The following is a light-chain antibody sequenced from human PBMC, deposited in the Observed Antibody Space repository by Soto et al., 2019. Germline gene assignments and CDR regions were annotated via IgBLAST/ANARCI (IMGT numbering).Light chain of an antibody. Sequence: EIVLTQSPGTLSLSPGERATFFCRASESVGSSRLAWYQQNPGQAPKLLMYGDSNRAAGIPDRFSGSGSGTDFTLSISRLEPEDFAVYYCQQYGRSPPTFGQGTKVDIK. CDR2: GDS. V-gene: IGKV3-20*01. J-gene: IGKJ1*01. CDR3: QQYGRSPPT. CDR1: ESVGSSR.